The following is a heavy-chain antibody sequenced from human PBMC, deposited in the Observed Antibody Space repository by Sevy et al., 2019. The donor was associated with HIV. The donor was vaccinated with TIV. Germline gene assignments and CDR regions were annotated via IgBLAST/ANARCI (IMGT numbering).Heavy chain of an antibody. Sequence: GGSLRLSCEASGFTFSSYAMHWVRQAPGKGLEWVAVISYDEIHKDYADSVKGRFTISRDTSKNTLYLQMNSLRAEDTAVYYCARDLPHLLPWELSRGSDYWGQGTLVTVSS. CDR1: GFTFSSYA. D-gene: IGHD1-26*01. V-gene: IGHV3-30*04. CDR3: ARDLPHLLPWELSRGSDY. CDR2: ISYDEIHK. J-gene: IGHJ4*02.